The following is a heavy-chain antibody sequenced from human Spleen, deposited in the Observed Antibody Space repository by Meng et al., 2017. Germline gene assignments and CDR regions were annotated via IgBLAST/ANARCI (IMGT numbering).Heavy chain of an antibody. Sequence: SLKISCAASGFTFDDYAMHWVRQAPGKGLEWVSGITWNSGGIAYADSVKGRFTISRDNAKNSLFLQMDSLREEDTALYYCVKDTTPIAMGGTLGDYWGQGTLVTVSS. CDR1: GFTFDDYA. CDR3: VKDTTPIAMGGTLGDY. CDR2: ITWNSGGI. V-gene: IGHV3-9*01. D-gene: IGHD5-24*01. J-gene: IGHJ4*02.